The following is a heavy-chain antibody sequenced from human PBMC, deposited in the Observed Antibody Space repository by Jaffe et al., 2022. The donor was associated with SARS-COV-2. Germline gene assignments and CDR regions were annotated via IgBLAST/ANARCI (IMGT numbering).Heavy chain of an antibody. D-gene: IGHD1-26*01. Sequence: QVQLQQWGAGLLKPSETLSLTCAVYGGSFSGYYWSWIRQPPGKGLEWIGEINHSGSTNYNPSLKSRVTISVDTSKNQFSLKLSSVTAADTAVYYCAREDGESGSPFDYWGQGTLVTVSS. CDR1: GGSFSGYY. CDR3: AREDGESGSPFDY. J-gene: IGHJ4*02. V-gene: IGHV4-34*01. CDR2: INHSGST.